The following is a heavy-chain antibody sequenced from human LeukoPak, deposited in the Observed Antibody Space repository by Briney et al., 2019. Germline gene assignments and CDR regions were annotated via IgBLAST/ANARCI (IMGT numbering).Heavy chain of an antibody. CDR3: ARDLSAAFDF. CDR2: LVYDARS. J-gene: IGHJ4*02. D-gene: IGHD6-25*01. CDR1: GFPFSSYG. Sequence: PGGSLRLSCAASGFPFSSYGMHWVRQAPGKGLEWVARLVYDARSDYANSVKGRFSISRDDSKNTLFLDMSNLRVEDTALYYCARDLSAAFDFWGQGVLATVSS. V-gene: IGHV3-33*01.